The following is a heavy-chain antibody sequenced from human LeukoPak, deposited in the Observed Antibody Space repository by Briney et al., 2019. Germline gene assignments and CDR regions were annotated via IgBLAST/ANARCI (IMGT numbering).Heavy chain of an antibody. CDR2: IYSGGST. CDR1: GLTVSSNY. V-gene: IGHV3-66*01. D-gene: IGHD6-13*01. CDR3: ANTGIAVADVRPYFDY. J-gene: IGHJ4*02. Sequence: GGSLRLSCAASGLTVSSNYMNWVRQAPGKGLEWVSVIYSGGSTYYADSVKGRFTISRDNSKNTLYLQMNSLRAEDTAVYYCANTGIAVADVRPYFDYWGQGTLVTVSS.